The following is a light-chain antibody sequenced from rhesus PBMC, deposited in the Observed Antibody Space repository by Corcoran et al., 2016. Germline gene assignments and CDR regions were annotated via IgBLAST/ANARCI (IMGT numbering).Light chain of an antibody. J-gene: IGKJ3*01. CDR3: MQALEFPFT. Sequence: DIVMTQTPLSLPVTPGEPASISCRSSQSLLDSEDGNTYLDCYLQKPGRSPQLLIYEVSTQASGVPERFSGSGSDTDVTLKISRGEAEDVGVYYCMQALEFPFTFGPGTKLDIK. CDR1: QSLLDSEDGNTY. V-gene: IGKV2-104*02. CDR2: EVS.